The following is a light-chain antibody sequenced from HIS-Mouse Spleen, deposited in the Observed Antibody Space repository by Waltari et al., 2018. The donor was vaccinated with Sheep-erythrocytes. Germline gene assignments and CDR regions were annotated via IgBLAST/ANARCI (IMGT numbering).Light chain of an antibody. CDR3: MRGLQTPRLT. Sequence: DIVMTQSPPSLHATPGESASIPCSSSQSLLHSNGYNYMYWYLQKPGQSPQLLISLGSNRASGVTDRFSGSGSGTDFTLKIGRVEAEDVGVYYCMRGLQTPRLTFGGGTKVEIK. J-gene: IGKJ4*01. V-gene: IGKV2-28*01. CDR1: QSLLHSNGYNY. CDR2: LGS.